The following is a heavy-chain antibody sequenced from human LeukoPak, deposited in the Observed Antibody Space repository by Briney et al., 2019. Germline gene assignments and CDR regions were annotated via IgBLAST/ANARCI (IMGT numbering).Heavy chain of an antibody. D-gene: IGHD1-26*01. CDR2: IYYSGST. J-gene: IGHJ3*02. CDR1: GGSISSYY. Sequence: SETLSLTCTVSGGSISSYYWSWIRQPPGKGLEWIGYIYYSGSTNYNPSLKSRVTISVDTSKNQFSLKLSSVTAADTAVYYCARDGGGYSADAFDIWGQGTMVTVSS. CDR3: ARDGGGYSADAFDI. V-gene: IGHV4-59*01.